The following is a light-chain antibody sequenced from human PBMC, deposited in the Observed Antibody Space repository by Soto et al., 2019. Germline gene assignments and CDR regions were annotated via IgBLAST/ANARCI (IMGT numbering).Light chain of an antibody. CDR2: GAS. V-gene: IGKV3-20*01. CDR1: QSVSSNY. Sequence: VLTQSPCTLSLSQGERATLSCRASQSVSSNYLAWYQQKPGQAPRRLIYGASTRATGIPDRFSGSGSGTDFTLTISRRLHADAAVYYCRHYCSSSSEAFGQGTKVDIK. J-gene: IGKJ1*01. CDR3: RHYCSSSSEA.